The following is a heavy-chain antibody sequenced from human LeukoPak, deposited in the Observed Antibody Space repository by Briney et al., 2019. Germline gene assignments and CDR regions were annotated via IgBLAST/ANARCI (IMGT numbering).Heavy chain of an antibody. V-gene: IGHV3-7*01. CDR1: GFKFETYW. CDR2: ANPDGRDK. Sequence: GGSLRLSCAASGFKFETYWMTWVRQAPGRGLEWVASANPDGRDKHHADSVKGRFTISRDNAKYSLYLQMNSLRAEDTAVYFCARGHYGMDGWGQGTTVIVSS. CDR3: ARGHYGMDG. J-gene: IGHJ6*02.